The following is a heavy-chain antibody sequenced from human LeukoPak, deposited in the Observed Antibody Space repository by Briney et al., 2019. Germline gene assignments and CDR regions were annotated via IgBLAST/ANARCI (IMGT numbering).Heavy chain of an antibody. D-gene: IGHD3-16*02. V-gene: IGHV3-23*01. J-gene: IGHJ4*02. CDR3: ARANYAYVWGTYRYTHIDY. CDR1: GFTFGTYA. CDR2: ISGSGGGT. Sequence: QSGGSLRLSCAASGFTFGTYAMRWVRQAPGKGLEWVSGISGSGGGTYFADSVKGRFTISRDNSKNTLYLQMNSLRAEDTAVFYCARANYAYVWGTYRYTHIDYWGQGTLVTVSS.